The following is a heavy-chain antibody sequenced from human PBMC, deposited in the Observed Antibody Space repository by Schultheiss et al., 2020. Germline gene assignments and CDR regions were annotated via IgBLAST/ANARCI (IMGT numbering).Heavy chain of an antibody. D-gene: IGHD3-3*02. J-gene: IGHJ4*02. Sequence: GESLKISCKGSGYSFTSYWIGWVRQLPGKGLEWMGVMYPGGSDTRYSPSFQGRVTISADKSISTAYLQWSSLKASDTAMYYCARYKHQPLFDYWGQGTLVTVAS. CDR3: ARYKHQPLFDY. CDR1: GYSFTSYW. CDR2: MYPGGSDT. V-gene: IGHV5-51*01.